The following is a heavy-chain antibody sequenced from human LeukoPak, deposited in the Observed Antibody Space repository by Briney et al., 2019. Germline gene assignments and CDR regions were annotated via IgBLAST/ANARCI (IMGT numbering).Heavy chain of an antibody. Sequence: GGSLRLSCAASGFTFSSYEMNWVRQAPGKGLEWVSYISSSGSTIYYADSVKGRFTISRDNAKNSLCLQMNSLRAEDTAVYYCAREGKTQNYDILTGYYTRYFGYWGQGTLVTVSS. J-gene: IGHJ4*02. CDR2: ISSSGSTI. CDR3: AREGKTQNYDILTGYYTRYFGY. V-gene: IGHV3-48*03. D-gene: IGHD3-9*01. CDR1: GFTFSSYE.